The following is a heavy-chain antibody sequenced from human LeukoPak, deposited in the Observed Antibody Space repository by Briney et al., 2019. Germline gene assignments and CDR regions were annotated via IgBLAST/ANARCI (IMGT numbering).Heavy chain of an antibody. D-gene: IGHD1-26*01. CDR2: INYSGNT. Sequence: SETRSLTCTVSGGSISSTIYYWAWIRHPPGKGLEWIASINYSGNTYYNPSLKSRVTISVDTSKNQFSLKLTSMTAADTAVYYCARVVVGATTPFDPWGQGALVTISS. CDR3: ARVVVGATTPFDP. V-gene: IGHV4-39*07. J-gene: IGHJ5*02. CDR1: GGSISSTIYY.